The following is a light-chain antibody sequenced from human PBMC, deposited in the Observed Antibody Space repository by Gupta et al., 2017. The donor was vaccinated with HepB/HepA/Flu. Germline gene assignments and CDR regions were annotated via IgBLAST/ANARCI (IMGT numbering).Light chain of an antibody. Sequence: EIVLTQSPGTLSLSPGDRATLSCKASQSVSSSYLAWYQQKPGQAPRLLIYGASSRATGIPDRFSGSGSGTDFTLTISRLEPEDFAVYYGQQDGSSPRTFGQGTKVEIK. V-gene: IGKV3-20*01. J-gene: IGKJ1*01. CDR2: GAS. CDR3: QQDGSSPRT. CDR1: QSVSSSY.